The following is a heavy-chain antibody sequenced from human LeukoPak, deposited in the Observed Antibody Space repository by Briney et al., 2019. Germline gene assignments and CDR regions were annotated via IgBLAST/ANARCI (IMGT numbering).Heavy chain of an antibody. J-gene: IGHJ4*02. Sequence: GGSLRLSCAVAGFTLSSHSMNWVRQAPGKGLEWVSSISSSSIYIYYADSVKGRFTISRDNAKNSLYLQMNSLRAEDTAVYYCARDAIGYCSGGSCYGVDYWGQGTLVTVSS. D-gene: IGHD2-15*01. CDR2: ISSSSIYI. CDR1: GFTLSSHS. CDR3: ARDAIGYCSGGSCYGVDY. V-gene: IGHV3-21*01.